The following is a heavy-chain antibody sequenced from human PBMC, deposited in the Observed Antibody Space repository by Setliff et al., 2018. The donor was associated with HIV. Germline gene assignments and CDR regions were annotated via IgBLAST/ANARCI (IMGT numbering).Heavy chain of an antibody. CDR3: ARVPYRSAWFSGGHDAFDI. CDR2: ISGFNGNT. CDR1: GYSFARYG. Sequence: ASVKVSCKASGYSFARYGLSWVRQAPGQGLEWMGWISGFNGNTKYAQSFQDRVAMTTETATSTAYLEMRSLRSDDTAVYFCARVPYRSAWFSGGHDAFDIWGQGTMVTVSS. J-gene: IGHJ3*02. V-gene: IGHV1-18*01. D-gene: IGHD6-19*01.